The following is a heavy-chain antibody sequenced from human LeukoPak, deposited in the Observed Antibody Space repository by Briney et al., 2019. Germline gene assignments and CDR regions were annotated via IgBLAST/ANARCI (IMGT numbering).Heavy chain of an antibody. D-gene: IGHD3-22*01. J-gene: IGHJ3*02. CDR3: ARGKHYYDSSGYYSRAFDI. V-gene: IGHV4-59*01. CDR2: IYYSGST. Sequence: TSETLSLTCTVSGGSFSSYYRSWIRQPPGKGLEWIGYIYYSGSTNYNPSLKSRVTISVDTSKNQFSLKLSSVTAADTAVYYCARGKHYYDSSGYYSRAFDIWGQGTMVTVSS. CDR1: GGSFSSYY.